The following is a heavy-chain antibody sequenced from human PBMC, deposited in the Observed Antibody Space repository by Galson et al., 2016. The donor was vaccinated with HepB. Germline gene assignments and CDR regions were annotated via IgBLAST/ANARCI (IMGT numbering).Heavy chain of an antibody. D-gene: IGHD3-16*01. J-gene: IGHJ3*02. CDR1: GGSISSSNW. CDR3: ARSKEGARPPDI. CDR2: IYHSGST. V-gene: IGHV4-4*02. Sequence: SETLSLTCAVSGGSISSSNWWSWVRQPPGKGLEWIGEIYHSGSTNYSPSLKSRVTISVDTSKNQFSLTLSSVTAADTVVYYCARSKEGARPPDIWGQGTMVIVSS.